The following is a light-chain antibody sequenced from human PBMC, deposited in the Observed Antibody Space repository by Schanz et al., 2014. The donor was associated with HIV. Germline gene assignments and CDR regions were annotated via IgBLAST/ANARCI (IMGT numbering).Light chain of an antibody. V-gene: IGLV2-8*01. J-gene: IGLJ3*02. CDR1: SSDVGAYNY. CDR3: SSYEGNNILV. Sequence: QSALTQPASASGSPGQSVTISCTGTSSDVGAYNYVSWYQHHPGKAPKLIIYEVNKWPSGVPGRFSGSKSGNTASLTVSGLQAEDEGDYFCSSYEGNNILVFGGGTKPTVL. CDR2: EVN.